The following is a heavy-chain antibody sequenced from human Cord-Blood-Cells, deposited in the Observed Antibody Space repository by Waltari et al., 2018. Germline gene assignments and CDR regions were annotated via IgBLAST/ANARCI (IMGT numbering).Heavy chain of an antibody. CDR2: ISAYNGNT. CDR3: ARSAYDILTGYDAFDI. Sequence: QVQLVQSGAEVKKPGASVKVSCKASGYTFTSYGISWVRQAPGQGLEWMGWISAYNGNTNYAQKLQGRVTMTTDTSKSTAYMELRSLRSDDTAVYYCARSAYDILTGYDAFDIWGQGTMVTVSS. V-gene: IGHV1-18*04. D-gene: IGHD3-9*01. J-gene: IGHJ3*02. CDR1: GYTFTSYG.